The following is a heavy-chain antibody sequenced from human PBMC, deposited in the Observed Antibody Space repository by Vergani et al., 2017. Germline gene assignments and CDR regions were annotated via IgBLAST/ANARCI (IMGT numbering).Heavy chain of an antibody. CDR2: IKSDGSST. CDR3: ARDRYYLGSGSYPYFYYYGLDV. V-gene: IGHV3-74*01. J-gene: IGHJ6*02. D-gene: IGHD3-10*01. CDR1: GFTFSSYW. Sequence: EVQLVESGGGLVQPGGSLRLSCAASGFTFSSYWMHWVRQAPGKGLVWVSRIKSDGSSTSYADSVKGRFTISRDNSKNTVYLQMNSLKAEDRATYYCARDRYYLGSGSYPYFYYYGLDVWGQGTAVTVSS.